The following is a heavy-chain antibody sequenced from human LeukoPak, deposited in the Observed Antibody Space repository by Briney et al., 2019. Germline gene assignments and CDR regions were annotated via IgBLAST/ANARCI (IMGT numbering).Heavy chain of an antibody. J-gene: IGHJ4*02. Sequence: SQTLSLTCTVSGGSISSGSYYWSWIRQPAGKGLEWIGRMYTSGSTNYNPSLKGRVTISRDTSKNQFSLKLSSVTAADTAVYYCARHVAARPWEWGQGTLVTVSS. V-gene: IGHV4-61*02. D-gene: IGHD6-6*01. CDR2: MYTSGST. CDR3: ARHVAARPWE. CDR1: GGSISSGSYY.